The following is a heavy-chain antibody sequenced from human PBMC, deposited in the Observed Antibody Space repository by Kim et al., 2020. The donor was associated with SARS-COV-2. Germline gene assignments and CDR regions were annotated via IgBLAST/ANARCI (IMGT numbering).Heavy chain of an antibody. D-gene: IGHD3-22*01. CDR3: ARGYYYDSSGLPDI. V-gene: IGHV4-34*01. J-gene: IGHJ3*02. CDR1: GGSFSGYY. CDR2: INHSGST. Sequence: SETLSLTCAVYGGSFSGYYWSWIRQPPGKGLEWIGEINHSGSTNYNPSLKSRVTISVDTSKNQFSLKLSSVTAADTAVYYCARGYYYDSSGLPDIWGQGTMVTVSS.